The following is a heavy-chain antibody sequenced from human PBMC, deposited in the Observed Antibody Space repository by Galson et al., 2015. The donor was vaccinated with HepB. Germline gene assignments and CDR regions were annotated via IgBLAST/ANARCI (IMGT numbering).Heavy chain of an antibody. CDR2: IYYSGST. J-gene: IGHJ6*02. CDR3: ARDPATGGYYYGMDV. D-gene: IGHD2-2*01. V-gene: IGHV4-59*01. CDR1: GGSISDYY. Sequence: TLSLTCTVSGGSISDYYWNWIRQPPGKALEWIGHIYYSGSTNYNPSLKSRVTISVDTSKNQFSLKLSSVTAADTAVYYCARDPATGGYYYGMDVWGQGTTVTVSS.